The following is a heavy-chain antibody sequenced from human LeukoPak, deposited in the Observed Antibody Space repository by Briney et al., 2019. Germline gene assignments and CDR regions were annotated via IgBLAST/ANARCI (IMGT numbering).Heavy chain of an antibody. CDR2: IPYDGSNK. Sequence: GGSLRLSCAASGFTFSSYAMHWVRQAPGKGLEWVAVIPYDGSNKYYADSVKGRFTISRDNSKNTLYLQMNSLRAEDTAVYYCARAAWDYYDSSGYYYDYWGQGTLVTVSS. CDR3: ARAAWDYYDSSGYYYDY. J-gene: IGHJ4*02. D-gene: IGHD3-22*01. CDR1: GFTFSSYA. V-gene: IGHV3-30-3*01.